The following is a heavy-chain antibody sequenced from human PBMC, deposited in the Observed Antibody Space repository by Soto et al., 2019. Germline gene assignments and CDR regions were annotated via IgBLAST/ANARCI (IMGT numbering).Heavy chain of an antibody. CDR1: GGSISSSPYY. D-gene: IGHD1-1*01. CDR2: IYYNGNS. Sequence: QLQLQESGPGLVKPSETLSLTCTVSGGSISSSPYYWAWIRQPPGKGLQWIGNIYYNGNSFYNPSLRSRVTISLDTSKCQFSLGLSSVTASDTAVYYCASHGPLPNNWNQLNCWGQGTLVTVSS. J-gene: IGHJ4*02. V-gene: IGHV4-39*01. CDR3: ASHGPLPNNWNQLNC.